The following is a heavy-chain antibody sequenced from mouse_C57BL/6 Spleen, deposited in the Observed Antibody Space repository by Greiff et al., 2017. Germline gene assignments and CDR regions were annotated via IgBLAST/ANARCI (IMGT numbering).Heavy chain of an antibody. J-gene: IGHJ4*01. D-gene: IGHD1-1*01. V-gene: IGHV1-82*01. CDR2: IYPGDGDT. Sequence: QVQLQQSGPELVKPGASVKISCKASGYAFSSSWMNWVKQRPGKGLEWIGRIYPGDGDTNYNGKFKGKATLTADKSSSTAYMQLSSLTSEDSAVYFCARFYYYGSSLYAMGYWGQGTSVTVSS. CDR1: GYAFSSSW. CDR3: ARFYYYGSSLYAMGY.